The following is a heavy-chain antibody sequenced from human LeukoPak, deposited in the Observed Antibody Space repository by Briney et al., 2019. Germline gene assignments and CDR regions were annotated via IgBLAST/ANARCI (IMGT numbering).Heavy chain of an antibody. CDR2: ISGSGGST. CDR3: AKLRYSGYDYSGYFDY. Sequence: GGSLRLSCAASGFTFSSYAMSWVRQAPGKGLEWVSAISGSGGSTYYADSVKGRFTISRDNSKNTLYLQMNSLRAEDTAVYYCAKLRYSGYDYSGYFDYWGQGTLVTVSS. CDR1: GFTFSSYA. J-gene: IGHJ4*02. V-gene: IGHV3-23*01. D-gene: IGHD5-12*01.